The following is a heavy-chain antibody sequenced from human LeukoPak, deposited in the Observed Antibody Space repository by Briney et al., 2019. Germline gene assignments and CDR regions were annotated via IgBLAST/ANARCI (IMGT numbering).Heavy chain of an antibody. CDR2: INPNSGGT. J-gene: IGHJ5*02. CDR1: GYTFTAYY. CDR3: ARGVGVDSLRRLDP. Sequence: ASVKVSCEPSGYTFTAYYIHWVRQAPGQGLEWIGWINPNSGGTDYAQKFQGRVTMTRDTSISTVYMELSRLTYDDTAVYYCARGVGVDSLRRLDPWGQGTLVTVSS. D-gene: IGHD3-22*01. V-gene: IGHV1-2*02.